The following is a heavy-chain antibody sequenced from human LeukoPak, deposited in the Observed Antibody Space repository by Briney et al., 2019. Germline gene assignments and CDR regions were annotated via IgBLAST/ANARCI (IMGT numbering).Heavy chain of an antibody. D-gene: IGHD4-17*01. CDR2: IRFDGVNK. V-gene: IGHV3-30*02. Sequence: PGGSLRLSCAASAFTFSAYGMHWVRQTRGKGLEWVAFIRFDGVNKYYADSVKGRFTISRDNSKNTLYLQMNSLRAEDTAVYYCAKVNGGAVTIGYYYYYMDVWGKGTTVTVSS. CDR1: AFTFSAYG. J-gene: IGHJ6*03. CDR3: AKVNGGAVTIGYYYYYMDV.